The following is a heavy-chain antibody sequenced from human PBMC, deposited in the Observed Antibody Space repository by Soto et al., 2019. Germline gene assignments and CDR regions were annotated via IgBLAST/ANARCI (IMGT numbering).Heavy chain of an antibody. Sequence: KTSETLSLTCTVSGGSISSYYWSWIRQPPGKGLEWIGYIYYSGSTNYNPSLKSRVTISVDTSKNQFSLKLSSVTASDTAVYYCARDGRRSYSLNYLGPGTLLTVSS. CDR3: ARDGRRSYSLNY. V-gene: IGHV4-59*01. J-gene: IGHJ4*01. D-gene: IGHD2-15*01. CDR1: GGSISSYY. CDR2: IYYSGST.